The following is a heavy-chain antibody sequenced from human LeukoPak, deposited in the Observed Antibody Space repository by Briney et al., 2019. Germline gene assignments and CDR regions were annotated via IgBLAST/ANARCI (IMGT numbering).Heavy chain of an antibody. J-gene: IGHJ4*02. CDR1: GYTFTSYA. CDR3: ARDRYGDGFAHFDY. V-gene: IGHV1-2*02. Sequence: ASVKVSCKASGYTFTSYAMHCVRQAPGQGLEWMGWITPSGGTNYPQKFQGRVAITRDTSITTAYMDLSRLTSDDTAVYYCARDRYGDGFAHFDYWGQGALVTVFS. D-gene: IGHD5-24*01. CDR2: ITPSGGT.